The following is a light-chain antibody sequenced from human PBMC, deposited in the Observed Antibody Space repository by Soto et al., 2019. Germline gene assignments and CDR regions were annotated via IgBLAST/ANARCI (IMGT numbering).Light chain of an antibody. CDR3: QVWDSSSDRV. J-gene: IGLJ3*02. Sequence: SYELTQPPSVSVAPGKTARITCGGNNIGSKSVHWYQQKPGQAPVLVIYYDSDRPSGIPERFSGSNSENTATLTISRVEAGDEADYYCQVWDSSSDRVFGGGTKITVL. CDR2: YDS. V-gene: IGLV3-21*04. CDR1: NIGSKS.